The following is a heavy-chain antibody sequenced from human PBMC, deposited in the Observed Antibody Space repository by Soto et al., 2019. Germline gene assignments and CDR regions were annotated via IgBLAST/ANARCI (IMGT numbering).Heavy chain of an antibody. CDR1: GYSFTSYW. CDR3: ARQEIAARTYYYYGMYV. J-gene: IGHJ6*02. Sequence: PGESLKISCKGSGYSFTSYWISWVRQMPGKGLEWMGRIDPSDSYTNYSPSFQGHVTISADKSISTAYLQWSSLKASDTAMYYCARQEIAARTYYYYGMYVWGQGTTVTVSS. CDR2: IDPSDSYT. V-gene: IGHV5-10-1*01. D-gene: IGHD6-6*01.